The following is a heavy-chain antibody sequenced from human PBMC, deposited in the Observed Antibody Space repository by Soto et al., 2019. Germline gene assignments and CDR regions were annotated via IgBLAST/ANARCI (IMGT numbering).Heavy chain of an antibody. Sequence: PGESLKLSCKGSGYSFTSYWISWVRQMPGKGLEWMGRIDPSDSYTNYSPSFQGHVTISADKSISTAYLQWSSLKASDTAMYYCARHRGISYDSDYFDYWGQGTLVTVSS. CDR3: ARHRGISYDSDYFDY. D-gene: IGHD5-12*01. V-gene: IGHV5-10-1*01. CDR2: IDPSDSYT. J-gene: IGHJ4*02. CDR1: GYSFTSYW.